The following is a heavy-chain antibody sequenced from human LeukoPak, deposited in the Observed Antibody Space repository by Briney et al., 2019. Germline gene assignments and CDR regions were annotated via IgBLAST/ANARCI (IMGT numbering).Heavy chain of an antibody. CDR1: GGTFSSYA. V-gene: IGHV1-69*05. D-gene: IGHD4-17*01. J-gene: IGHJ5*02. Sequence: SVKVSCKASGGTFSSYAISWVRQAPGQGLEWLGGITPLFGTAGYAQKFQGRVTITKDESTRTVYLELTSLTSDDTAVYYCARDVHGDYGSGWFDPWGQGTLVSVSS. CDR2: ITPLFGTA. CDR3: ARDVHGDYGSGWFDP.